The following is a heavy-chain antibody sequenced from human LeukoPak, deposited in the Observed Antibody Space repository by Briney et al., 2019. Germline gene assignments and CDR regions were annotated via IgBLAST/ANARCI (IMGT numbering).Heavy chain of an antibody. CDR1: GLSISGQW. CDR2: IKHDGSEE. J-gene: IGHJ4*02. V-gene: IGHV3-7*01. Sequence: GGSLRLSCVPSGLSISGQWMNWVRQAPGQGLEWVANIKHDGSEEYYVDSVKGRFTISRDDGRNSVSLQMNSVRAEDTAVYYCGYTNNFYHWGQGTLVVVSS. D-gene: IGHD3-16*02. CDR3: GYTNNFYH.